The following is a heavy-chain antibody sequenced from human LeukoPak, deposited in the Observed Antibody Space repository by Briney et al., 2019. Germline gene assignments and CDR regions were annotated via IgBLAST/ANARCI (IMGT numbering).Heavy chain of an antibody. CDR3: ARVFRLYYYYYYMDV. CDR1: GYTFTSYG. J-gene: IGHJ6*03. D-gene: IGHD2/OR15-2a*01. Sequence: ASVKVSCKASGYTFTSYGISWVRQAPGQGLEWMGWISAYNGNTNYAQKLQGRVTMTTDTSTSTAYMELSSLRSEDTAVYYCARVFRLYYYYYYMDVWGKGTTVTISS. CDR2: ISAYNGNT. V-gene: IGHV1-18*01.